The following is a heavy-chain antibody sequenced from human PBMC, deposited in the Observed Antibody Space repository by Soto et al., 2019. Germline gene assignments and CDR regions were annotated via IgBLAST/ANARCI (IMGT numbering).Heavy chain of an antibody. Sequence: ASVKVSCEACGGTFSSYSISWVRQAPGQGLEWMGRIIPLLGIANYAQNFQGRVSITADKSTSTAYMELSSLRSEDTAVYYCARETAPGLVYDILTGHNADNWFDPWGQGTRVTVSS. D-gene: IGHD3-9*01. CDR3: ARETAPGLVYDILTGHNADNWFDP. CDR1: GGTFSSYS. CDR2: IIPLLGIA. V-gene: IGHV1-69*04. J-gene: IGHJ5*02.